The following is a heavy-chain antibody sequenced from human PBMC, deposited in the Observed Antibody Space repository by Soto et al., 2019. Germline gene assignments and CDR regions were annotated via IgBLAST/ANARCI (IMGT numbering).Heavy chain of an antibody. CDR2: INHSGST. V-gene: IGHV4-34*01. J-gene: IGHJ5*02. CDR1: GGSFSGYY. CDR3: ARGLNYYGSGSYYVGWFDT. Sequence: PSETLSLTCAVYGGSFSGYYWSWIRQPPGKGLEWIGEINHSGSTNYNPSLKSRVTISVDTSKNQFSLKLSSVTAADTAVYYCARGLNYYGSGSYYVGWFDTWGQGTLVTVSS. D-gene: IGHD3-10*01.